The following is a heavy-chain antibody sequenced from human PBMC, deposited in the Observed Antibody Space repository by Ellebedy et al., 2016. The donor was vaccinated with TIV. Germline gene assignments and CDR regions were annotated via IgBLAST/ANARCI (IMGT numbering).Heavy chain of an antibody. CDR2: ISYSGRT. J-gene: IGHJ4*02. D-gene: IGHD5-18*01. V-gene: IGHV4-30-4*02. CDR3: ARGPRGYSYGLDY. CDR1: GVSITSDDYY. Sequence: SETLSLTCAVSGVSITSDDYYWSWIRQPPGKGLEWIGFISYSGRTYYNPSLKSRVTMSLDTSKNQFSLKLSSVTAADTAVYYCARGPRGYSYGLDYWGQGTLVTVSS.